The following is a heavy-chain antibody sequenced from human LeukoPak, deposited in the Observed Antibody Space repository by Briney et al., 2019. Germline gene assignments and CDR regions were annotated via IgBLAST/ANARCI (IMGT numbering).Heavy chain of an antibody. CDR2: IYAGDSNI. CDR1: GYSFNSYW. V-gene: IGHV5-51*01. CDR3: ATTVSGYIYAYDY. J-gene: IGHJ4*02. Sequence: GESLKISCKGSGYSFNSYWIGWVRQMPGKGLEWMGIIYAGDSNIRYSPSFQGQVTISVDKSIGTAYLQWSSLKASDTAMYFCATTVSGYIYAYDYWGQGTLVTVSS. D-gene: IGHD5-18*01.